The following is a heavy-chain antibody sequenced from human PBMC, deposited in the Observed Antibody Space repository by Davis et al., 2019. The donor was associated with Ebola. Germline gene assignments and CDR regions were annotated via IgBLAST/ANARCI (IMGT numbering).Heavy chain of an antibody. D-gene: IGHD3-3*01. CDR2: IYSVGTP. Sequence: GASLNISCASSGFTVSHHYMPWFRQAPGKWLEWVSIIYSVGTPSYADYVKGRFTISSDNSKNTLDLQMNSLRVEDTAVYYCASSRFGVVTIRSGLDYWGQGALVTVSS. J-gene: IGHJ4*02. V-gene: IGHV3-66*01. CDR1: GFTVSHHY. CDR3: ASSRFGVVTIRSGLDY.